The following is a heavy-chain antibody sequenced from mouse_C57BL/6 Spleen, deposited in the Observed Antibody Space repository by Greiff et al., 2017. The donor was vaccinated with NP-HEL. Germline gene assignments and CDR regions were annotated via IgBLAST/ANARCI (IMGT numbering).Heavy chain of an antibody. CDR3: ARSGTTVVEGRYFDY. CDR2: ILPGSGST. D-gene: IGHD1-1*01. V-gene: IGHV1-9*01. CDR1: GYTFTGYW. Sequence: QVQLKESGAELMKPGASVKLSCKAPGYTFTGYWIEWVKQRPGHGLEWIGEILPGSGSTNYNEKFKGKATFTADTSSNTAYMQLSSLTTEDSAIYYCARSGTTVVEGRYFDYWGQGTTLTVSS. J-gene: IGHJ2*01.